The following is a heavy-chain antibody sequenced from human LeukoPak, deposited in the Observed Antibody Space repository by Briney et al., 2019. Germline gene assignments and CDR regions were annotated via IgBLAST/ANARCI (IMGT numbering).Heavy chain of an antibody. J-gene: IGHJ4*02. D-gene: IGHD3-10*01. V-gene: IGHV4-59*08. CDR1: GGSISSYY. Sequence: SETLSLTCTVSGGSISSYYWSWIRQPPGKGLEWIGYIYYSGYTNYNPSLKSRVTISVDTSNNQFSLKLSSVTAADTAVYYCARHFDHVGSGIYEYWGQGTLVTVSS. CDR3: ARHFDHVGSGIYEY. CDR2: IYYSGYT.